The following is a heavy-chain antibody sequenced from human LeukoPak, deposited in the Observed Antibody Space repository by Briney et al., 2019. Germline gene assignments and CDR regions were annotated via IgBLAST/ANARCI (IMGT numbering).Heavy chain of an antibody. CDR2: ISSIGSTI. CDR3: ARGRLVVPAANKNFDY. D-gene: IGHD2-2*01. V-gene: IGHV3-48*03. J-gene: IGHJ4*02. CDR1: GFTFSSYE. Sequence: GGSLRLSCAASGFTFSSYEMNWVRQAPGKGLEWCSYISSIGSTIYYADSVKGRFTISRDNAKNSLYLQMNSLRAEDTAVYYCARGRLVVPAANKNFDYWGQGTLVTVSS.